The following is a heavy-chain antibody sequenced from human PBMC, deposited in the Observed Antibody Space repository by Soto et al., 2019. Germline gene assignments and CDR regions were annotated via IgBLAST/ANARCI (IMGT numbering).Heavy chain of an antibody. J-gene: IGHJ6*02. V-gene: IGHV5-51*01. CDR2: IYPGDSDT. D-gene: IGHD5-18*01. CDR1: GYSFTCYC. CDR3: ARHVFVDTAMVRRVDYYYYGMDV. Sequence: GESLKFSCHVSGYSFTCYCIGWVRQMPGKGLEWMGSIYPGDSDTRYSPSFQGQVTISADKSISTAYLQWSSLKASDTAMYYCARHVFVDTAMVRRVDYYYYGMDVWGQGATVTVSS.